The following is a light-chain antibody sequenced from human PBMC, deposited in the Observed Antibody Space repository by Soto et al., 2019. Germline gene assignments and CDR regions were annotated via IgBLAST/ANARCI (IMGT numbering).Light chain of an antibody. V-gene: IGKV3-20*01. CDR2: GAS. Sequence: EIGLTQSACTLSLSAGERATLSCWASQSVSSSYLAWYQQKHGQAPRLLIYGASSRATGIPDRFSGSAYGTDFNLTISRLETEDFAVYYCQQYGGSFRVFGPGTKVDIK. J-gene: IGKJ3*01. CDR1: QSVSSSY. CDR3: QQYGGSFRV.